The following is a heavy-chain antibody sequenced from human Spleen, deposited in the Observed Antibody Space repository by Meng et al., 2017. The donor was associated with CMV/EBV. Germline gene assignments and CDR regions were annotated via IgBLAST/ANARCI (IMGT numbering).Heavy chain of an antibody. Sequence: SGCSLSTSGGGVGWIRQPPGKALEWLALIYWNDDKRYSPSLKSRLTITKDTSKNQVVLTMTNMDPVDTATYYCAHFPTVVTLYYFDYWGQGTLVTVSS. CDR1: GCSLSTSGGG. CDR3: AHFPTVVTLYYFDY. J-gene: IGHJ4*02. CDR2: IYWNDDK. D-gene: IGHD4-23*01. V-gene: IGHV2-5*01.